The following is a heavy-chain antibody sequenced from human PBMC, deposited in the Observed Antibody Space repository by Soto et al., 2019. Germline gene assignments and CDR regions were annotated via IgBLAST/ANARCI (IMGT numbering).Heavy chain of an antibody. CDR2: IYYSGST. CDR1: GGSISSGDYY. Sequence: QVQLQESGPGLVKPSQTLSLTCTVSGGSISSGDYYWSWIRQPPGKGLEWIGYIYYSGSTYYNPSLKRLLNISVNTSQNQFSLKLSSVTAPDTAVYYCARASPGVTDLWGQGTTVTVSS. CDR3: ARASPGVTDL. V-gene: IGHV4-30-4*01. D-gene: IGHD2-8*01. J-gene: IGHJ6*02.